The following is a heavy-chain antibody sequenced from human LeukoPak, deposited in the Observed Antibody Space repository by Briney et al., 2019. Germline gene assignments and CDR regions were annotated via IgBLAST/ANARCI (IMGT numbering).Heavy chain of an antibody. CDR1: GGSISRSSYY. CDR2: IYYSETT. CDR3: ARQRYYGSGSYSLNWFDP. J-gene: IGHJ5*02. Sequence: SETLSLTCTVSGGSISRSSYYGGWIRQPPGKGLEWIGSIYYSETTYYNPSLKSRVTISVDTSKNQFSLRLSSVTAADTAVYYCARQRYYGSGSYSLNWFDPWGQGTLVTVSS. D-gene: IGHD3-10*01. V-gene: IGHV4-39*01.